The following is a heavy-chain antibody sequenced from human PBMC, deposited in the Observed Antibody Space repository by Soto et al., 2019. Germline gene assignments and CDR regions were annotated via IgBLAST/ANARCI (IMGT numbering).Heavy chain of an antibody. Sequence: ASVKVSCKVSAYTFTAYQMHWVRQAPGQGLEWMGWINPKSGDTNSAQKFQGRVTVTRDMSISTAYVELSGLTSDDTAVYYCASGSTTGFLDDWGQATLVTVPS. CDR1: AYTFTAYQ. CDR2: INPKSGDT. D-gene: IGHD3-10*01. CDR3: ASGSTTGFLDD. V-gene: IGHV1-2*02. J-gene: IGHJ4*02.